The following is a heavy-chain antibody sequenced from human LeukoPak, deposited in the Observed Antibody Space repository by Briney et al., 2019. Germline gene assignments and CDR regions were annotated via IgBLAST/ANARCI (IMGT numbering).Heavy chain of an antibody. J-gene: IGHJ3*02. CDR2: IGSRSTSI. CDR3: ARETEEAFDI. V-gene: IGHV3-21*01. Sequence: SGGSLSLSCATSGFSFSSHSMNWVRQAPGKGLEWVSSIGSRSTSIYYADSVKGRFTISRDNARNSLYLQMNSLRAEDTAVYYCARETEEAFDIWGQGTMVTVSS. CDR1: GFSFSSHS.